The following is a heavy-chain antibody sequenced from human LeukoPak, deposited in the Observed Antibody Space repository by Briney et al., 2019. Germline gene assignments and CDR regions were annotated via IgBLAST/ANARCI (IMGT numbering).Heavy chain of an antibody. D-gene: IGHD3-22*01. CDR2: INPNSGGT. CDR1: GYTFTGYY. V-gene: IGHV1-2*02. J-gene: IGHJ4*02. CDR3: ARDLTRNYYDSSGYPEDDY. Sequence: ASVKVSCKASGYTFTGYYMHWVRQAPGQGLEWMGWINPNSGGTNYAQKFQGRVTMTRGTSISTAYMELSRLRSDDTAVYYCARDLTRNYYDSSGYPEDDYWGQGTLVTVSS.